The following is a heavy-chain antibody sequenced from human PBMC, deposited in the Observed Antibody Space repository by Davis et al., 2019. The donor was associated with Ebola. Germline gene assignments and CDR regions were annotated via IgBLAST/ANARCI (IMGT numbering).Heavy chain of an antibody. V-gene: IGHV3-21*01. Sequence: GESLNTSCAASCFTFSSYSMNWVRQAPGKRLEWVSSISSSSSYIYYADSVKGRFTISRDNAKNSLYLQMNSLRAEDTAVYYCARDTPDYSGLYYYGMDVWGQGTTVTVSS. D-gene: IGHD2-15*01. CDR2: ISSSSSYI. CDR3: ARDTPDYSGLYYYGMDV. J-gene: IGHJ6*02. CDR1: CFTFSSYS.